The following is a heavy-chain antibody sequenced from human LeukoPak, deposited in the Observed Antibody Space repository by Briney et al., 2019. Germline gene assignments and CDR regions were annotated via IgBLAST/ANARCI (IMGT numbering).Heavy chain of an antibody. CDR2: IYYSGST. V-gene: IGHV4-59*01. CDR3: ARVKEEWLSYAFDI. CDR1: GGSISSYY. Sequence: SETLSLTCTVSGGSISSYYWSWIRQPPGKGLEWIGYIYYSGSTNYSPSLKSRVTISVDTSKNQFSLKLSSVTAADTAVYYCARVKEEWLSYAFDIWGQGTMVTVSS. D-gene: IGHD3-3*01. J-gene: IGHJ3*02.